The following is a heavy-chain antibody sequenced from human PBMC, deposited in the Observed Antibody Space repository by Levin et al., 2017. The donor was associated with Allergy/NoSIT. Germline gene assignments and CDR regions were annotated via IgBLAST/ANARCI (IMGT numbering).Heavy chain of an antibody. D-gene: IGHD3-10*01. CDR1: GFTFSSYG. V-gene: IGHV3-30*03. CDR3: ATKGDYGSGSYGSSDY. J-gene: IGHJ4*02. CDR2: ISYDGSNK. Sequence: QPGGSLRLSCAASGFTFSSYGMHWVRQAPGKGLEWVAVISYDGSNKYYADSVKGRFTISRDNSKNTLYLQMNSLRAEDTAVYYWATKGDYGSGSYGSSDYWGQGTLVTVSS.